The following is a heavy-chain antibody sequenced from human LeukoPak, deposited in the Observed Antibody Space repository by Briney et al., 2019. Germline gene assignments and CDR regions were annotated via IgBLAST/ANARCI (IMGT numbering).Heavy chain of an antibody. CDR2: IDPSDSYT. Sequence: GESLKISCRGSGYSFTSYWISWVRQMPGKGLEWMGRIDPSDSYTNYSPSFQGHVTISADKSISTAYLQWSSLKASDTAMYYCARLVRLGELSLEIDYWGQGTLVTVSS. CDR3: ARLVRLGELSLEIDY. D-gene: IGHD3-16*02. CDR1: GYSFTSYW. J-gene: IGHJ4*02. V-gene: IGHV5-10-1*01.